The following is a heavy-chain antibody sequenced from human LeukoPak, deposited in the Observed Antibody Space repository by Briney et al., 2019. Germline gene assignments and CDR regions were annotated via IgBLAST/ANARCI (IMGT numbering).Heavy chain of an antibody. J-gene: IGHJ6*02. CDR2: IYYSGST. V-gene: IGHV4-59*01. Sequence: SETLSLTCTVSGGSISSYYWSWIRQPPGKGLEWIGYIYYSGSTNYNPSLKSRVTISVDTSKNQFSLKLSPVTAADTPVYYCAGSSIYYYHGMDVWGQGTTVTVSS. CDR3: AGSSIYYYHGMDV. CDR1: GGSISSYY. D-gene: IGHD2/OR15-2a*01.